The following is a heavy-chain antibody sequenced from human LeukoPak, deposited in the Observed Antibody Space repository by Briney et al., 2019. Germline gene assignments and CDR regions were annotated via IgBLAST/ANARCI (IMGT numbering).Heavy chain of an antibody. J-gene: IGHJ5*02. CDR2: IDPSDSYT. V-gene: IGHV5-10-1*01. D-gene: IGHD2-15*01. CDR3: ARGYCSGGSCNWFDP. CDR1: GYSFTNYW. Sequence: GKSLKISCKGSGYSFTNYWISWVRQMPGEGLEWMGKIDPSDSYTNYSPSFQGHVTISADKSISTTYLQWSSLKASDTAMYYCARGYCSGGSCNWFDPWGQGTLVTVSS.